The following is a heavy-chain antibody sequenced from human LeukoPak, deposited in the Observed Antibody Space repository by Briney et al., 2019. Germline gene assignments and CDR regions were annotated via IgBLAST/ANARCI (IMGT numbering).Heavy chain of an antibody. CDR3: AKSGNYDYVWGSYRLTDLTNFDY. Sequence: GGSLRLSCAASGFTFSSYAMSWVRQAPGKGLEWVSAISGSGGSTYYADSVKGRFTISRDNSKNTLYLQMNGLRAEDTAVYYCAKSGNYDYVWGSYRLTDLTNFDYWGQGTLVTVSS. CDR1: GFTFSSYA. J-gene: IGHJ4*02. CDR2: ISGSGGST. V-gene: IGHV3-23*01. D-gene: IGHD3-16*02.